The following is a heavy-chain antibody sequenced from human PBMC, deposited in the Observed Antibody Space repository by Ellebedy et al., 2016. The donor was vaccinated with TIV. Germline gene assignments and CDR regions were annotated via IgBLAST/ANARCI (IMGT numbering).Heavy chain of an antibody. Sequence: ASVKVSCKVSGYTLTELSMHWVRQAPGKGLEWMGGFDPEDGETIYAQKFQGRVTMTRDTSTSTVYMELSSLRSEDTAVYYCARGLVVVAATYGMDVWGQGTTVTVSS. CDR1: GYTLTELS. V-gene: IGHV1-24*01. D-gene: IGHD2-15*01. CDR3: ARGLVVVAATYGMDV. CDR2: FDPEDGET. J-gene: IGHJ6*02.